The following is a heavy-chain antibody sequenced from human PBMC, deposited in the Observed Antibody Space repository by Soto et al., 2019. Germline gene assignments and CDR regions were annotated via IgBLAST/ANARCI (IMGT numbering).Heavy chain of an antibody. D-gene: IGHD6-19*01. J-gene: IGHJ6*02. CDR2: IWSDGKKE. Sequence: QVQPVESGGGVVQPGRSLRLSCVGSGFPFWHYGMHWVRQAPGKGLEWVAVIWSDGKKESYADFGKGRFAISRDNFKDTLYLQMNSLRAEDTAVYYCARDRDGGWFHMDVWGQGTTVTVSS. CDR3: ARDRDGGWFHMDV. CDR1: GFPFWHYG. V-gene: IGHV3-33*01.